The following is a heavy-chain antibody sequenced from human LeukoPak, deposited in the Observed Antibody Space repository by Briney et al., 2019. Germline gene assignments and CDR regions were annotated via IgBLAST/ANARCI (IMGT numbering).Heavy chain of an antibody. CDR1: GFTFSRFW. CDR2: ISSSGSTI. Sequence: GGSLRLSCATSGFTFSRFWMTWVRQAPGKGLEWVSYISSSGSTIYYADSVKGRFTISRDNAKNSLCLQMNSLRAEDTAVYYCAREGSFYAYGMDVWGQGTTVTVSS. D-gene: IGHD3-16*01. CDR3: AREGSFYAYGMDV. V-gene: IGHV3-48*03. J-gene: IGHJ6*02.